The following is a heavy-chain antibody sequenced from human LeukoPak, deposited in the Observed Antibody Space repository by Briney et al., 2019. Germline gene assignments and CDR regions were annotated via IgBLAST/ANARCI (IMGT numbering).Heavy chain of an antibody. D-gene: IGHD3-10*01. J-gene: IGHJ6*02. CDR2: IYYSGST. CDR1: GGSISSYY. Sequence: SETLSLTCTVSGGSISSYYWSWIRQPPGKGLEWIGYIYYSGSTNYNPSLKSRVTISVDTSKNQFSLKLSSVTAADTAVYYCARVDTDYYGSGSYLSFYYGMDVGGQGTTVTVSS. V-gene: IGHV4-59*01. CDR3: ARVDTDYYGSGSYLSFYYGMDV.